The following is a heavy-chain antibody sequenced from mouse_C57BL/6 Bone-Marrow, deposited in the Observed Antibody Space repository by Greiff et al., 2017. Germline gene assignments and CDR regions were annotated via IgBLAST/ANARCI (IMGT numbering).Heavy chain of an antibody. CDR3: ARDERLLPWFAY. Sequence: EVKLQESGGGLVKPGGSLKLSCAASGFTFSSYAMSWVRQTPEKRLEWVATISDGGSYTYYPDNVKGRFTISRDNAKNNLYLQMSHLKSDDTAMYYGARDERLLPWFAYYGQGTLVTGSA. J-gene: IGHJ3*01. CDR1: GFTFSSYA. D-gene: IGHD1-1*01. CDR2: ISDGGSYT. V-gene: IGHV5-4*01.